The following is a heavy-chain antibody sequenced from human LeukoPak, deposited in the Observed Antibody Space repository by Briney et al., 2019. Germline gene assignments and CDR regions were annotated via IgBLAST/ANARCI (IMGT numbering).Heavy chain of an antibody. J-gene: IGHJ3*02. CDR3: ARGEWFGELLSAFDI. V-gene: IGHV4-30-2*01. CDR2: IYHSGST. CDR1: GGSISSGDYS. Sequence: PSQTLSLTCAVSGGSISSGDYSWSWIRQPPGKGLEWIGYIYHSGSTLYNPSLKSRVTISLDRSKNQFSLKLSSVTAADTAVYYCARGEWFGELLSAFDIWGQGTMVTVSS. D-gene: IGHD3-10*01.